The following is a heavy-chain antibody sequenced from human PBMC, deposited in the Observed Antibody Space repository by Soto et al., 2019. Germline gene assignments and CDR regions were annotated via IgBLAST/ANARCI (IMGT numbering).Heavy chain of an antibody. CDR2: IYWDDDK. CDR3: AHRPAHGYDILTGKRRWVDP. Sequence: SGPTLVNPTQTLRLTCTFSGFSLSTSGVGVGWIRQPPGKALEWLALIYWDDDKRYSPSLKSRLTITKDTSKNQVVLTMTNMDPVDTAPYYCAHRPAHGYDILTGKRRWVDPWGQGTLVTVS. D-gene: IGHD3-9*01. J-gene: IGHJ5*02. CDR1: GFSLSTSGVG. V-gene: IGHV2-5*02.